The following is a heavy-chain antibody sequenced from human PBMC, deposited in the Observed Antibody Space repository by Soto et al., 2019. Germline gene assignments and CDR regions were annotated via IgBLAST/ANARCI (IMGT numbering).Heavy chain of an antibody. CDR3: ARTPKDIVATIRRAGAQWFAP. CDR2: IYYSGST. CDR1: GGSISSSSYY. V-gene: IGHV4-39*01. Sequence: QLQLQESGPGLVKPSETLSLTCTVSGGSISSSSYYWGWIHQPPGKGLEWIGSIYYSGSTYYNPYLKRRVTISVDTSKNQFSLKLSSVTAADTAVYYCARTPKDIVATIRRAGAQWFAPWGQGTLVTVSS. D-gene: IGHD5-12*01. J-gene: IGHJ5*02.